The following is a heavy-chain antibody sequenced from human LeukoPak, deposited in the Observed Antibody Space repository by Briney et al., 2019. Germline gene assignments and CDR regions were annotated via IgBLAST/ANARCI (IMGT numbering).Heavy chain of an antibody. Sequence: GGSLRLSCAASGFTFSSYGMHWVRQAPGKGLEWVAFIRYDGSNKYYADSVKGRFTISRDNSKNTLYLQMNSLRAEDTAVYYCATLEYSSSSRWFEPWGQGTLVTVSS. CDR3: ATLEYSSSSRWFEP. CDR2: IRYDGSNK. CDR1: GFTFSSYG. J-gene: IGHJ5*02. D-gene: IGHD6-6*01. V-gene: IGHV3-30*02.